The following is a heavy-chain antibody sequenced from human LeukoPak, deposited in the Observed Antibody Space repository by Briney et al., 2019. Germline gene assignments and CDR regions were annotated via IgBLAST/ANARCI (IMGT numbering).Heavy chain of an antibody. Sequence: PGGSLRLSCAASGFTFSTYGTHWVRQAPGKGLEWVAVIRYDGSSEYYADSVKGRFIISRDNSKNTSYLQMNSLRAEDTAVYYCARYCSGGSCYMGLIWGQGTLVTVSS. CDR2: IRYDGSSE. J-gene: IGHJ4*02. D-gene: IGHD2-15*01. V-gene: IGHV3-33*01. CDR3: ARYCSGGSCYMGLI. CDR1: GFTFSTYG.